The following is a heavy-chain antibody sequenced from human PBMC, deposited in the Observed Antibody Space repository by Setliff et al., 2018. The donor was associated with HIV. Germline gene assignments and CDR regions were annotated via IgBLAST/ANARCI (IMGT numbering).Heavy chain of an antibody. V-gene: IGHV3-7*01. CDR3: SIGHYTTSG. Sequence: PGGSLRLSCVGSGFTFSTFWMNWVRQAPGKGLEWVANMEPGGSGKYYVDSVKGRFTISRDNARNSLYLQMNSLRAEDTGIYYCSIGHYTTSGWGQGTLVTVSS. J-gene: IGHJ4*02. D-gene: IGHD1-1*01. CDR1: GFTFSTFW. CDR2: MEPGGSGK.